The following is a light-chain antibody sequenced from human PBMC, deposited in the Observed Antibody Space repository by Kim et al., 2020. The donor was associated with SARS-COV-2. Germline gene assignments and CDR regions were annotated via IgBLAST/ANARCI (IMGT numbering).Light chain of an antibody. J-gene: IGLJ2*01. CDR1: KLGNRY. CDR2: QDT. V-gene: IGLV3-1*01. Sequence: SYELTQPPSVSVSPGQTASITCSGDKLGNRYACWYQQKPDQSPVLVIYQDTKRPSRIPERFSGSNSGNTATLTISGTQAMDAADYYCQAWNSTYVVFGGG. CDR3: QAWNSTYVV.